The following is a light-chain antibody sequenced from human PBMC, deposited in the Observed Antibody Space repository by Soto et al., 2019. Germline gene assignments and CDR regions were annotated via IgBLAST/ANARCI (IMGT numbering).Light chain of an antibody. CDR1: QTVSRY. CDR3: LLDFSYFWA. Sequence: AIQLTQSPSSLSASVGDTVTITCRASQTVSRYLNWYQQKPGKVPKLLIYAASTLQSGVPSRFSGSRSGTDFTLTISSLQPEDFATYYCLLDFSYFWAFGQGTKVDIK. V-gene: IGKV1-6*01. J-gene: IGKJ1*01. CDR2: AAS.